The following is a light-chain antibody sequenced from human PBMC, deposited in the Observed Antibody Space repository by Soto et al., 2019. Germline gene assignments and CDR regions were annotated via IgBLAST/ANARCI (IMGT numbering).Light chain of an antibody. CDR1: HTISSSY. J-gene: IGKJ1*01. Sequence: EIVFTQSPGTLSLSPGERATLSCRASHTISSSYLAWYQQKPGQAPRLLMYGISRRATGIPDRFSGSGSGTYFPLTITRREPEDFAVYYCQHYVTSSPRTFGQGTKVEIK. CDR3: QHYVTSSPRT. V-gene: IGKV3-20*01. CDR2: GIS.